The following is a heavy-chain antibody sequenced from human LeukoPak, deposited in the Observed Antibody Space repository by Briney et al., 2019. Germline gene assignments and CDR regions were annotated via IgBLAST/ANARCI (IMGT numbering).Heavy chain of an antibody. CDR2: ISSSSSYI. Sequence: GGSLRLSCAASGFTFSSYSMNWVRQAPGKGLEWVSSISSSSSYIYYADSVKGRFTISRDNAKNSLYLQMNSLRAEDTAVYYCARGLWFGELDYSDYWGQGTLVTVSS. V-gene: IGHV3-21*01. J-gene: IGHJ4*02. D-gene: IGHD3-10*01. CDR1: GFTFSSYS. CDR3: ARGLWFGELDYSDY.